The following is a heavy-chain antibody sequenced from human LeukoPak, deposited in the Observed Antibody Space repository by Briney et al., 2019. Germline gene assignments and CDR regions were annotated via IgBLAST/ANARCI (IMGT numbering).Heavy chain of an antibody. J-gene: IGHJ4*02. V-gene: IGHV1-69*06. Sequence: GASVKVSCKASGGTFSSYAISWVRQAPGQGLEWMGGIIPIFGTANYAQKFQGRVTITADKSTSTAYMELSSLRSEDTAVYHCARELRNIGEYYFDYWGQGVPVTVSS. CDR3: ARELRNIGEYYFDY. D-gene: IGHD1-14*01. CDR1: GGTFSSYA. CDR2: IIPIFGTA.